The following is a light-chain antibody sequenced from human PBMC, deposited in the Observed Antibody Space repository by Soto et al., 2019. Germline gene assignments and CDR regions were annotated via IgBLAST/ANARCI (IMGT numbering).Light chain of an antibody. V-gene: IGKV3-15*01. CDR3: QQYNSWPLT. CDR2: DAS. CDR1: QSVSSN. J-gene: IGKJ4*01. Sequence: VMTQSPDSLAVSLGERATINCKASQSVSSNFAWYQQKPGQAPRLLIYDASTRATGIPARFSGSGSGTEFTLTISSLQSEDFAVYYCQQYNSWPLTFGGGTKV.